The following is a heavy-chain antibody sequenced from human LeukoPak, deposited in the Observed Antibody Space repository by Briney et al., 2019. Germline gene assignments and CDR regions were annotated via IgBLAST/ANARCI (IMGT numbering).Heavy chain of an antibody. J-gene: IGHJ4*02. V-gene: IGHV1-8*01. CDR3: ARGHYYGPYPDY. Sequence: ASVKVSCKASGYTFTSYDINWVRQATGQGLEWMGWMNPNSGNTGYAQKFQGRVTMTRNTSISTAHMELSSLRSEDTAVYYCARGHYYGPYPDYWGQGTLVTVSS. CDR2: MNPNSGNT. CDR1: GYTFTSYD. D-gene: IGHD3-10*01.